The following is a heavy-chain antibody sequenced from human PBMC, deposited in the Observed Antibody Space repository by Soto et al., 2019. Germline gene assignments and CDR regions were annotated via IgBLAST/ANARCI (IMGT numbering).Heavy chain of an antibody. J-gene: IGHJ4*02. D-gene: IGHD3-10*01. CDR2: IFFSGNT. V-gene: IGHV4-31*03. Sequence: QVQLQESGPGLVEPSQTLSLTCSVSGGSISSDDCYLSWTRQHPGKGLEWIGNIFFSGNTYYNPSVKSRVSISVDASMTQCSLRVTSVTAADTAVYYCASLRASGTNCVFDHWGQGSLVTVSS. CDR3: ASLRASGTNCVFDH. CDR1: GGSISSDDCY.